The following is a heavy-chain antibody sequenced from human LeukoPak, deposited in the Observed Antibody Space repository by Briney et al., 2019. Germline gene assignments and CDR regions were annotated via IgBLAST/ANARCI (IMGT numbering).Heavy chain of an antibody. V-gene: IGHV3-30*02. CDR2: ILCDGSDK. CDR1: GFIFNNYG. J-gene: IGHJ4*02. CDR3: AKGDESDY. Sequence: GGSLRLSCVASGFIFNNYGMHWVRQAPGKGLEWVAFILCDGSDKNYADSVKGRFSISRDNSKNTVYLQMNSLRPEDTAVYYCAKGDESDYWGQGTLVTFSS.